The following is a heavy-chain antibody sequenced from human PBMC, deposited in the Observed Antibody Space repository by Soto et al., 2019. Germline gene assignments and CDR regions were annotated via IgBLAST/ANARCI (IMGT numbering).Heavy chain of an antibody. Sequence: SETLSLTCTVSGGSINTYYWSWIRQPPGKGLEWVGYIYYSGTTYYNPSLKSRISISIDKSKNQFSLKLSSVTAADTAVYYCARVFSGGGDYYYYGMDLWGQGSTVTVSS. CDR2: IYYSGTT. J-gene: IGHJ6*02. D-gene: IGHD6-19*01. CDR1: GGSINTYY. CDR3: ARVFSGGGDYYYYGMDL. V-gene: IGHV4-59*01.